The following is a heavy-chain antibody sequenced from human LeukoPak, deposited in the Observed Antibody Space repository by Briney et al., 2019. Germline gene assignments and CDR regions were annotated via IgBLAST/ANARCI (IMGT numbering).Heavy chain of an antibody. CDR1: GFTFSSYS. V-gene: IGHV3-23*01. D-gene: IGHD2-2*01. Sequence: GGSLRLSCAASGFTFSSYSMNWVRQAPGKGLEWVSAISGSGGSTYYADSVKGRFTISRDNSKNTLYLQMNSLRAEDTAVYYCAKLRRTVVPAPIDYWGQGTLVTVSS. J-gene: IGHJ4*02. CDR2: ISGSGGST. CDR3: AKLRRTVVPAPIDY.